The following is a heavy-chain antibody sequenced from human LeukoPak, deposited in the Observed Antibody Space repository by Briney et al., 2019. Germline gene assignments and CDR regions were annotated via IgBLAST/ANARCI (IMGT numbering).Heavy chain of an antibody. J-gene: IGHJ4*02. CDR3: ALGIVAATTLFDY. CDR1: GYTLSDLA. CDR2: FDPEDGES. D-gene: IGHD5-12*01. Sequence: ASVKVSCKVSGYTLSDLAMHWVRQAPGKGLEWLGGFDPEDGESIYPQKFQGRVTMTEDTSTGTAYMELRRLTSEDTAIYYCALGIVAATTLFDYWGQGTLVTVSS. V-gene: IGHV1-24*01.